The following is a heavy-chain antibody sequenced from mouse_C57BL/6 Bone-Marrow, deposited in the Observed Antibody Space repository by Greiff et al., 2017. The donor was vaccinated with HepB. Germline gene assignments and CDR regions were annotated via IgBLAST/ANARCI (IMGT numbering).Heavy chain of an antibody. V-gene: IGHV5-6*01. D-gene: IGHD1-1*01. Sequence: EVQLVESGGDLVKPGGSLKLSCAASGFTFSSYGMSWVRQTPDKRLEWVATISSGGSYTYYPDSVKGRFTISRDNAKNTLYLQMSSLKSEDTAMYYCASNYGSSSQYFDVWGTGTTVTVSS. CDR2: ISSGGSYT. CDR1: GFTFSSYG. J-gene: IGHJ1*03. CDR3: ASNYGSSSQYFDV.